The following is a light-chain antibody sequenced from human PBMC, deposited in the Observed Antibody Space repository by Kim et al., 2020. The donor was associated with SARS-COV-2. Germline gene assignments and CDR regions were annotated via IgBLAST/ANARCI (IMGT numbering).Light chain of an antibody. Sequence: QSDLTQPASVSGSPGQSITISCTGTSSDVGGYNYVSWYQQHPGKAPKLMIYDVSNRPSGVSNRFSGSKSGNTASLTISGLQAEDEADYYCSSYTSSSTLGFGAGTKLTVL. V-gene: IGLV2-14*03. CDR1: SSDVGGYNY. J-gene: IGLJ2*01. CDR2: DVS. CDR3: SSYTSSSTLG.